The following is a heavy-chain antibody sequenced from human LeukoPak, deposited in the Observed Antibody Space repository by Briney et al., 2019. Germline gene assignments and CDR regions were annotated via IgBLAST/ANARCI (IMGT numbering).Heavy chain of an antibody. D-gene: IGHD3-16*02. CDR1: GLRFSSYA. Sequence: GGSLRLSCAASGLRFSSYAMSWVRQAPGKGLEWVSVISGSGNNTYYADSVKGRFTIPRDNSKNTLYLQMNSLRAEDTAVYYCAKGKDVWGSYRTEFDFWGQGTLVTVSS. CDR2: ISGSGNNT. CDR3: AKGKDVWGSYRTEFDF. V-gene: IGHV3-23*01. J-gene: IGHJ4*02.